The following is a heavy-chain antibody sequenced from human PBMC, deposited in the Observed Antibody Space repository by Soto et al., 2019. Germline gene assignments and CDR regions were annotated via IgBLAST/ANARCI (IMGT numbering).Heavy chain of an antibody. CDR1: GGSITSGTYY. CDR3: ARLGSYSGYDLAVDYYYYYMDV. Sequence: SETLSLTCIVSGGSITSGTYYWGWIRQPPGKGLEWIGSFYYSGSTFYNPSLKSRVTIPVDTSKNQFSLKLSSVTAADTAVYYCARLGSYSGYDLAVDYYYYYMDVWGKGTTVTVSS. CDR2: FYYSGST. D-gene: IGHD5-12*01. V-gene: IGHV4-39*01. J-gene: IGHJ6*03.